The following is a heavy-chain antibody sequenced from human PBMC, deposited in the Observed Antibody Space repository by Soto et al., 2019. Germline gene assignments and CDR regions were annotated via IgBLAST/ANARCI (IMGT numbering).Heavy chain of an antibody. V-gene: IGHV3-48*02. J-gene: IGHJ3*02. CDR3: ARDEGVVVVAAPADAFDI. CDR2: ISSSSSTI. D-gene: IGHD2-15*01. CDR1: GFTFSSYS. Sequence: EVQLVESGGGLVQPGGSLRLSCAASGFTFSSYSMNWVHQAPGKGLEWVSYISSSSSTIYYADSVKGRFTISRDNAKNSLYLQMNSLRDEDTAVYYCARDEGVVVVAAPADAFDIWGQGTMVTVSS.